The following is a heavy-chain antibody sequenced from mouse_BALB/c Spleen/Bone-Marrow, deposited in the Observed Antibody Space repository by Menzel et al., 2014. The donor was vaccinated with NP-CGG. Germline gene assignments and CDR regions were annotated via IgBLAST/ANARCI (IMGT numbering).Heavy chain of an antibody. CDR2: IYPGSGST. V-gene: IGHV1S22*01. CDR1: GYTFTSHW. CDR3: TRYYGYYAMDY. J-gene: IGHJ4*01. D-gene: IGHD1-2*01. Sequence: LQQPGSELVRPGASVKLSCKASGYTFTSHWMHWVKQRPGQGLEWIGNIYPGSGSTNYDEKFKSKATLTVDTSSSTAYMQLSSLTSEDSAVYYCTRYYGYYAMDYWGQGTSVTVSP.